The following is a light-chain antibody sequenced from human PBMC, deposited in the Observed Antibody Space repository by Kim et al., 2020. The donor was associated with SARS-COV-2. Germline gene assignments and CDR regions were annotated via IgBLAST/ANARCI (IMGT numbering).Light chain of an antibody. Sequence: GQTVTISCSGSSSNIENNLVSWYQQLPGTAPKLLIFDNNKRPSGIPDRFSGSKSDTSATLGITGLQTGDEAGYYCATWDATLGAGVFGGGTQLTVL. J-gene: IGLJ3*02. CDR2: DNN. V-gene: IGLV1-51*01. CDR3: ATWDATLGAGV. CDR1: SSNIENNL.